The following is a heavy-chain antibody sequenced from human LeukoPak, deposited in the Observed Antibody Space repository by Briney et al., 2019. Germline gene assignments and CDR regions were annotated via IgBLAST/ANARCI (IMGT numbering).Heavy chain of an antibody. CDR1: GGTFSSYA. V-gene: IGHV1-69*05. CDR3: ARGIFGGVRTYHHLDV. CDR2: VIPIFGTA. J-gene: IGHJ6*03. D-gene: IGHD3-3*01. Sequence: ASVKVSCXASGGTFSSYAISWVRQAPGQGLEWMGGVIPIFGTANYAQKFQGRVTITTDESTSTAYMELSSLRSEDTAVYYCARGIFGGVRTYHHLDVWGKGTTVPVPS.